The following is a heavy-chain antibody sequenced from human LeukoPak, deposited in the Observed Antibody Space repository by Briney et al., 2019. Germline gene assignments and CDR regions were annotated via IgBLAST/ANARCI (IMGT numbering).Heavy chain of an antibody. Sequence: ASVKVSCKASGYTFTSYGISWARQAPGQGLEWMGWISAYNGNTNYAQKLQGRVTMTTDTSTSTAYMELRSLRSDDTAVYYCARDIYKARSSWSGRVVDYWGQGTLVTVSS. V-gene: IGHV1-18*01. CDR1: GYTFTSYG. CDR3: ARDIYKARSSWSGRVVDY. D-gene: IGHD6-13*01. J-gene: IGHJ4*02. CDR2: ISAYNGNT.